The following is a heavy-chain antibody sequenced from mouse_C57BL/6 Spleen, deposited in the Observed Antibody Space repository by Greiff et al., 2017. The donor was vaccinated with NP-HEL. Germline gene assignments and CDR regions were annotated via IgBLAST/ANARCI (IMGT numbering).Heavy chain of an antibody. V-gene: IGHV6-6*01. Sequence: EVKLVESGGGLVQPGGSMKLSCAASGFTFSDAWMDWVRQSPEKGLEWVAEIRNKANNHATYYAESVKGRFTISRDDSKSSVYLQMNSLRAEDTGIYYCTRRGYYGSGAAMDYWGQGTSVTVSS. CDR2: IRNKANNHAT. J-gene: IGHJ4*01. CDR1: GFTFSDAW. D-gene: IGHD1-1*01. CDR3: TRRGYYGSGAAMDY.